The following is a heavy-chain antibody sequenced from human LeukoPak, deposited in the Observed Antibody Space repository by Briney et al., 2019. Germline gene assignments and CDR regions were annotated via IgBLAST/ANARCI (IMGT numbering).Heavy chain of an antibody. D-gene: IGHD5-18*01. CDR3: ASGYSYGCFDF. CDR2: IYSGGST. Sequence: GESLRLSCAASGFTVSTNYMSWVRQAPGKGLEWVSVIYSGGSTYYADSVKGRFTISRDNSKNTLYLQMNSLRADDTAVYYCASGYSYGCFDFWGQGTLVTVSS. V-gene: IGHV3-53*01. J-gene: IGHJ4*02. CDR1: GFTVSTNY.